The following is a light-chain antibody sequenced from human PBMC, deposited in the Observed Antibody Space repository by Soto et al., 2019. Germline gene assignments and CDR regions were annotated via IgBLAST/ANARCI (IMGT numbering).Light chain of an antibody. CDR1: QSISAW. J-gene: IGKJ1*01. Sequence: EIQRTQSPSTLSASVGDRVTMTCRASQSISAWLAWFQKKPGRAPKLLLYGASDLQSGFPSRFSGSGSGTDLTLTISILQSEYFANYYYQQTYATPPWTFGQGTNVYIK. CDR2: GAS. CDR3: QQTYATPPWT. V-gene: IGKV1-39*01.